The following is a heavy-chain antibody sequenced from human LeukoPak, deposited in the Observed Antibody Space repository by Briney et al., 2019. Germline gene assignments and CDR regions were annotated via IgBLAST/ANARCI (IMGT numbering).Heavy chain of an antibody. V-gene: IGHV1-2*02. Sequence: GASVKVPCKASGYNFTGYYMHWVRQAPGQGLEWMGWIDPNSGGTRYAQNFQGRVTMTRDTSISTAYMELSRLRSDDTAVYSCARVDCSGGSCNFDPWGQGTLVTVSS. J-gene: IGHJ5*02. D-gene: IGHD2-15*01. CDR3: ARVDCSGGSCNFDP. CDR1: GYNFTGYY. CDR2: IDPNSGGT.